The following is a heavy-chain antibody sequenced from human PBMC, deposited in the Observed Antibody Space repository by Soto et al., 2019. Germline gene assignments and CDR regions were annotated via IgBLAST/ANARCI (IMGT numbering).Heavy chain of an antibody. J-gene: IGHJ4*02. V-gene: IGHV4-31*03. CDR1: GGSISSGGYY. CDR2: IYYSGST. CDR3: ARVPSGRGDLVDY. Sequence: QVQLQESGPGLVKPSQTLSLTCTVSGGSISSGGYYWSWIRQHPGKGLEWIGNIYYSGSTYYNPSLKSRVTVSVDTSKNQFSLKLSSVTAADRAVYYCARVPSGRGDLVDYWGQGTLVTVSS. D-gene: IGHD3-16*01.